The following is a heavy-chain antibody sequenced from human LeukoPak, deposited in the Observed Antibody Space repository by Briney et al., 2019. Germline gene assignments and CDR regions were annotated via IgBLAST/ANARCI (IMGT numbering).Heavy chain of an antibody. Sequence: GGSLRLSCAASGFTFNNFAMTWVRQAPGKGLEWVAGVLQSGVDTDYADSAKGRFTISRDNSKNTLYLQMSSLRVEDTATYYCAKDAVSGDGYWEFDHWGQGTLVTVSS. CDR2: VLQSGVDT. V-gene: IGHV3-23*01. D-gene: IGHD5-24*01. CDR3: AKDAVSGDGYWEFDH. CDR1: GFTFNNFA. J-gene: IGHJ4*02.